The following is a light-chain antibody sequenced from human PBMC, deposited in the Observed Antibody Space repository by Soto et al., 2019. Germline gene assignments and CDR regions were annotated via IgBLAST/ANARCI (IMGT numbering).Light chain of an antibody. Sequence: QSALTQPPSASGSPGQSVTISCTGTSSDVGAYNYVSWYQQHAGKAPKLVIYEVTKRPSGVPDRFSGSKSANLASLTVSGLQTENAADLFWSSLAPCNTCVFGGWIHQTV. CDR2: EVT. J-gene: IGLJ3*02. V-gene: IGLV2-8*01. CDR1: SSDVGAYNY. CDR3: SSLAPCNTCV.